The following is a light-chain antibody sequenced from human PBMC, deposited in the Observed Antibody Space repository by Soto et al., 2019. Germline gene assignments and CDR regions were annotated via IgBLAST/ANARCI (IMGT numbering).Light chain of an antibody. V-gene: IGKV3-20*01. CDR3: QHYGGSPLVT. CDR1: QSVSSSY. Sequence: EIVLTQSPGTLSLSPGERATLSCRASQSVSSSYLAWYQHKPGQAPRLLIYGTSSRATGIPDRFSGSGSGTDFTLTISRLEPEDSAVYFWQHYGGSPLVTFGQGTRLEIK. J-gene: IGKJ5*01. CDR2: GTS.